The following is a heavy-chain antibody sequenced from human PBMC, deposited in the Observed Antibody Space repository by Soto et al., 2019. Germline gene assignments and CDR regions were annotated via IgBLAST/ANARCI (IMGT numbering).Heavy chain of an antibody. J-gene: IGHJ3*02. CDR3: ARDLLFFWGGDCYDAFDI. CDR1: GFTFSSYS. V-gene: IGHV3-21*01. D-gene: IGHD2-21*02. CDR2: ISSSSSYI. Sequence: GGSLRLSCAASGFTFSSYSMNWVRQAPGKGLEWVSSISSSSSYIYYADSVKGRFTITRDNAKNSLYQQMNSLRAEDTVVYYCARDLLFFWGGDCYDAFDIWGQGTMVTVSS.